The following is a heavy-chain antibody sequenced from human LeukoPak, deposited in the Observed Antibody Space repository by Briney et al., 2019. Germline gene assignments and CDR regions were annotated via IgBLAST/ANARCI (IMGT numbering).Heavy chain of an antibody. V-gene: IGHV1-2*06. D-gene: IGHD3-10*01. CDR2: INPNSGAT. Sequence: ASVKVSCKASGYTFTGYYMHWVRQAPGQGLEWMGRINPNSGATNYAQKFQGRVTMTRATSISTAYMELSRLRSDDTAVYYCARAYTMVQGSVVGYWGQGTLVTVSS. J-gene: IGHJ4*02. CDR3: ARAYTMVQGSVVGY. CDR1: GYTFTGYY.